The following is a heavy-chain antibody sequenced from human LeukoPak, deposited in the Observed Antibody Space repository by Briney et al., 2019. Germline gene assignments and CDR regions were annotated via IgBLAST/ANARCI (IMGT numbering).Heavy chain of an antibody. V-gene: IGHV1-8*01. CDR2: MNPNSGNT. Sequence: ASVKVSCKASGYTFTSYDINWVRQATGQGLECMGWMNPNSGNTGYAQKFQGRVTMTRNTSISTAYMELSSLRSEDTAVYYCARGNYGDYDRSYYYYYGMDVWGQGTTVTVS. J-gene: IGHJ6*02. CDR3: ARGNYGDYDRSYYYYYGMDV. CDR1: GYTFTSYD. D-gene: IGHD4-17*01.